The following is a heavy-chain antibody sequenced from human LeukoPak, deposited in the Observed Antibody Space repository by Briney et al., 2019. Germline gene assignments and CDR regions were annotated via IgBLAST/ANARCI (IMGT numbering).Heavy chain of an antibody. D-gene: IGHD2-2*02. Sequence: ASVTVSCKASGYTVTSYGISWVGQAPGQGGGGMGWISAYNGKTNYEQKLQGRVTMTTDTSRSTANMELRRRRCADTAVYYCARGFPYIVVVPAAIPTSFEPWAQGTRVTVSS. V-gene: IGHV1-18*01. CDR2: ISAYNGKT. CDR3: ARGFPYIVVVPAAIPTSFEP. CDR1: GYTVTSYG. J-gene: IGHJ5*02.